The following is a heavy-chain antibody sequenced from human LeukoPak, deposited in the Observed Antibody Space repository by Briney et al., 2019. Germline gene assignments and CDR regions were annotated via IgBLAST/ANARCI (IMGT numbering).Heavy chain of an antibody. CDR2: IYSSGST. CDR1: GDSMRSYY. CDR3: ARDLIRRDYYGSKSV. J-gene: IGHJ4*02. Sequence: SETLSLTCTVSGDSMRSYYWSWIRQPPGKGLEWLGYIYSSGSTHYNPSLKSRVTMSLDTSNNHFSLKLTSVTPADTAVYYCARDLIRRDYYGSKSVWGQGTLVTVSS. D-gene: IGHD3-10*01. V-gene: IGHV4-59*01.